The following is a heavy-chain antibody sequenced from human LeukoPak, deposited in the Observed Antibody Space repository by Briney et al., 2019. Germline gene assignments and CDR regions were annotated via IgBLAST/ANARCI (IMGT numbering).Heavy chain of an antibody. V-gene: IGHV1-69*13. CDR2: IIPIFGTA. CDR3: ARASPNYYDSSGYSPFDY. CDR1: GGTFSSYA. J-gene: IGHJ4*02. D-gene: IGHD3-22*01. Sequence: ASVKVSCKASGGTFSSYAISWVRQAPGQGLEWMGGIIPIFGTANYAQKSQGRVTITADESTSTAYMELSSLRSEDTAVYYCARASPNYYDSSGYSPFDYWGQGTLVTVSS.